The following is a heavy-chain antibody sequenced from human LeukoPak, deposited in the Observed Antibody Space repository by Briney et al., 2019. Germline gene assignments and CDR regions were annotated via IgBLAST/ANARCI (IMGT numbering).Heavy chain of an antibody. CDR2: IYTSGST. CDR1: GGSISSGSYY. CDR3: ARRPYSSTAGGFDY. D-gene: IGHD6-13*01. J-gene: IGHJ4*02. Sequence: SETLSLTCTVSGGSISSGSYYWSWIRQPAGKGLEWIGRIYTSGSTNYNPSLKSRVTISVDTSKNQVSLKLSSVTAADTAVYYCARRPYSSTAGGFDYWGQGTLVTVSS. V-gene: IGHV4-61*02.